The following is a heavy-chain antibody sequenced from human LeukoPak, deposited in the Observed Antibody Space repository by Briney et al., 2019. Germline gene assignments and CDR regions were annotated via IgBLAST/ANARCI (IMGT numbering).Heavy chain of an antibody. Sequence: GGSLRLSCAASGFTSSSYAMSWVRQAPGKGLEWVSAISGSGGSTYYAYSVKGRFTISRDNSKNTLYLQMNSLRAEDTAVYYCAKDKEGGRWLQPNFDYWGQGTLVTVSS. CDR1: GFTSSSYA. J-gene: IGHJ4*02. D-gene: IGHD5-24*01. CDR3: AKDKEGGRWLQPNFDY. CDR2: ISGSGGST. V-gene: IGHV3-23*01.